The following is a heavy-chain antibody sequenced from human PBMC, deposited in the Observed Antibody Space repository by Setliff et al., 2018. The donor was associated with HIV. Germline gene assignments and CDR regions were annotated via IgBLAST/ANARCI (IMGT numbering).Heavy chain of an antibody. CDR1: GGSISHSH. CDR2: VWDNGTT. V-gene: IGHV4-59*12. D-gene: IGHD3-10*01. Sequence: SETLSLTCTVSGGSISHSHWSWIRQPPGKGLEWIGYVWDNGTTKYNPSLKSRVTITVDTSKNQFSLRLSSVTAGDTAVYYCTRRRGPMVRGVDPTPSYYFDYWGQGTLVTVSS. CDR3: TRRRGPMVRGVDPTPSYYFDY. J-gene: IGHJ4*02.